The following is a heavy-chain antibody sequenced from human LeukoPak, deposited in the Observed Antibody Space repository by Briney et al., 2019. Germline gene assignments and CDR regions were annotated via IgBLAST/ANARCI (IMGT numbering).Heavy chain of an antibody. J-gene: IGHJ4*02. CDR3: ARADDGANSWVNY. D-gene: IGHD4-23*01. V-gene: IGHV3-74*01. CDR1: GFTFSSYW. CDR2: INSDGSGT. Sequence: GGSLRLSCAASGFTFSSYWMHWVRQAPGKGLVWISRINSDGSGTSYADSVKGRFTISRDNAKNTLYLQMNSLRAEDTAVYYCARADDGANSWVNYWGQGTLVAVSS.